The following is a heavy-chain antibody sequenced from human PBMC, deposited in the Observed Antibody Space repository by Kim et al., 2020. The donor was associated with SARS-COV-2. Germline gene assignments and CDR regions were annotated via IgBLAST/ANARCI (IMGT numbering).Heavy chain of an antibody. CDR1: GFTFSSYA. Sequence: GGSLRLSCAASGFTFSSYAMSWVRQAPGKGLEWVSAILGSGAGTYYADSVKGRFTISRDNSKNTLYLQMNSLRAEDTAVYDCRTGSGSWAVFYQGMGVWGHGTTVTVSS. CDR2: ILGSGAGT. CDR3: RTGSGSWAVFYQGMGV. D-gene: IGHD3-3*01. J-gene: IGHJ6*01. V-gene: IGHV3-23*01.